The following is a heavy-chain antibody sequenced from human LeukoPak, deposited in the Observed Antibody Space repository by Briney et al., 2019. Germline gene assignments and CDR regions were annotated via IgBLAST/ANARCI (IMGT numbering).Heavy chain of an antibody. Sequence: PSETLSLTCTVSGGSISSSYYWGWIRQPPGKGLEWIGTIYYSGTTYYNPSLKSRVTISVDMSKNQFSLKLSSVTAADTAVYYCARLGGDIYFYYMDVWGKGTTVTISS. CDR2: IYYSGTT. CDR3: ARLGGDIYFYYMDV. CDR1: GGSISSSYY. V-gene: IGHV4-39*01. J-gene: IGHJ6*03. D-gene: IGHD3-9*01.